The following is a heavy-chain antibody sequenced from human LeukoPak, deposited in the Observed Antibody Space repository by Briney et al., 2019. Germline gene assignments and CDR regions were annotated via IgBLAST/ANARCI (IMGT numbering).Heavy chain of an antibody. CDR3: ARSISTGYSSGWYRVEGYYYYGMDV. V-gene: IGHV4-59*01. J-gene: IGHJ6*02. CDR1: GGSISSYY. Sequence: SETLSLTCTVSGGSISSYYWSWIRQPPGKGLEWIGYIYYSGSTNYSPSLKSRVTISVDTSKNQFSLKLSSVTAADTAVYYCARSISTGYSSGWYRVEGYYYYGMDVWGQGTTVTVSS. CDR2: IYYSGST. D-gene: IGHD6-19*01.